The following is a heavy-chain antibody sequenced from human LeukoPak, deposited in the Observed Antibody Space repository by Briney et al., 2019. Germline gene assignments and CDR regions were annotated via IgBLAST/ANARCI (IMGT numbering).Heavy chain of an antibody. Sequence: PGGSLRLSCAASGFTFSSHWMSWVRQAPGKGLGGWANINLDGSEKYYVDSVKGRFTISRDNAKNSLYLQMNSLRAEDTAVYFCAREGVVVGMEGFDYWGQGTLVTVSS. CDR2: INLDGSEK. V-gene: IGHV3-7*01. J-gene: IGHJ4*02. CDR3: AREGVVVGMEGFDY. CDR1: GFTFSSHW. D-gene: IGHD3-22*01.